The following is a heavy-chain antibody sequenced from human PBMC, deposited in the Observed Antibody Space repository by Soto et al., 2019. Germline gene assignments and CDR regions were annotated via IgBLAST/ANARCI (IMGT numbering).Heavy chain of an antibody. CDR2: IYSSGST. J-gene: IGHJ6*02. CDR1: GGSISNYY. D-gene: IGHD4-17*01. CDR3: ARDYPYFTVTTSGGMDV. Sequence: QVQLQESGPGLLKPSATLSLSCTVSGGSISNYYWSWIRQPPGKGLEWIGYIYSSGSTNYNPSLKSRVTISVDTSKNQFSLKLRSVTAADTAVYYCARDYPYFTVTTSGGMDVWGQGTTVTVSS. V-gene: IGHV4-59*01.